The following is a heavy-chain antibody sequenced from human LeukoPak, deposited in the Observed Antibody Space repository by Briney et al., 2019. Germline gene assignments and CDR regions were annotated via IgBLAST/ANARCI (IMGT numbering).Heavy chain of an antibody. V-gene: IGHV4-34*01. J-gene: IGHJ5*02. CDR2: INHSGST. D-gene: IGHD3-22*01. CDR1: GGSFSGYY. CDR3: ARVNYYDSSGYYLGVDP. Sequence: PSETLSLTCAVYGGSFSGYYWSWIRQPPGKGLEWIGEINHSGSTNYNPSLKSRVTISVDTSKNQFSLKLSSVTAADTAVYYCARVNYYDSSGYYLGVDPWGQGTLVTVSS.